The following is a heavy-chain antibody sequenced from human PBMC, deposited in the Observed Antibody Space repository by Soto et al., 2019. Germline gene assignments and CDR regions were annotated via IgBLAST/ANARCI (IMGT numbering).Heavy chain of an antibody. CDR3: ARVGPIPMVRARGGFDP. CDR2: ITAYYGNT. J-gene: IGHJ5*02. CDR1: GYTFTNYY. Sequence: ASVKVSCKASGYTFTNYYITWVRQAPGQGLEWMGWITAYYGNTDYAQKFQGRVTMTTDTSTSTAYMELRSLRSDDTAVYYCARVGPIPMVRARGGFDPWGQGTLVTVSS. V-gene: IGHV1-18*01. D-gene: IGHD3-10*01.